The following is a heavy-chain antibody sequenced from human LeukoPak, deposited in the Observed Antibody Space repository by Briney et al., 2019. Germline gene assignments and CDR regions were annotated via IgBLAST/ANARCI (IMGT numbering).Heavy chain of an antibody. CDR3: ARAHYDILTGYSLLGY. D-gene: IGHD3-9*01. CDR1: GFTFRSYE. J-gene: IGHJ4*02. V-gene: IGHV3-66*01. CDR2: IYSDGST. Sequence: GGSLRLSCTASGFTFRSYEVNWVRQAPGKALEWVSVIYSDGSTYYADSVKGRFTISRDNSKNTLYLQMNSLRAEDTAVYYCARAHYDILTGYSLLGYWGQGTLVTVSS.